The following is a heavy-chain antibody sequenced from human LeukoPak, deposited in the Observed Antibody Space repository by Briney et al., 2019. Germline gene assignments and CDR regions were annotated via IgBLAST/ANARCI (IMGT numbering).Heavy chain of an antibody. V-gene: IGHV3-11*04. Sequence: GGSLRLSCAASIFTFSDYYMSWIRQAPGKGLEWVAYISGSGTTIYYADSVKGRFTISRDNAKNSLYLQMNSLRAEDTAVYYCARDTWDDYGDYVRWQYFQHWGQGTLVTVSS. CDR1: IFTFSDYY. CDR2: ISGSGTTI. J-gene: IGHJ1*01. CDR3: ARDTWDDYGDYVRWQYFQH. D-gene: IGHD4-17*01.